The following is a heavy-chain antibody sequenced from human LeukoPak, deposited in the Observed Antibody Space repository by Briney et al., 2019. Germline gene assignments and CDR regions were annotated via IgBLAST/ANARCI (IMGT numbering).Heavy chain of an antibody. V-gene: IGHV4-59*01. D-gene: IGHD3-3*01. J-gene: IGHJ4*02. CDR2: IYYSGST. CDR3: ARVSNYDFWSGIIFDY. CDR1: GGSISSYY. Sequence: SETLSLTCTVSGGSISSYYWSWIRQPPGKGLEWIGYIYYSGSTNYNPSLKSRVTISVDTSKNQFSLKLSSVTAADTAVYYCARVSNYDFWSGIIFDYWGQGTLVTVSS.